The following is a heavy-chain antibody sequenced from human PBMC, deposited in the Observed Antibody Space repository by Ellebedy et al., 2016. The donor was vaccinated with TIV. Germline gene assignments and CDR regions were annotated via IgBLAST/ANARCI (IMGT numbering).Heavy chain of an antibody. CDR2: IIQCGTM. CDR3: ARGIYGSGSVDY. Sequence: MPSETLSLTCAVYGGSLSGYYWNWIRQPPGKGLEWNGEIIQCGTMNYSPSLKSRVTISVDKSKNQFSLTLSSVTAADTAVYFCARGIYGSGSVDYWGQGTLVTVSS. V-gene: IGHV4-34*01. D-gene: IGHD3-10*01. J-gene: IGHJ4*02. CDR1: GGSLSGYY.